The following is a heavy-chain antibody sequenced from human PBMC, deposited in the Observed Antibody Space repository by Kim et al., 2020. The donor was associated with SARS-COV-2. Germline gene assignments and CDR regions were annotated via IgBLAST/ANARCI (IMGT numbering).Heavy chain of an antibody. V-gene: IGHV4-39*01. Sequence: GSTYYNPSLKRLVTITVDTSKNQFSLKRSSVTAADTAVYYCAGRNNWFDPWGQGTLVTVSS. J-gene: IGHJ5*02. CDR2: GST. CDR3: AGRNNWFDP.